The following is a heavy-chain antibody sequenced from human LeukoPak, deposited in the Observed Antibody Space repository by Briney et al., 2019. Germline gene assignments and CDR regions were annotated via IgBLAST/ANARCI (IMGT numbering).Heavy chain of an antibody. CDR1: GFTFDDYA. CDR3: AKDKGQQLYDEYFHH. J-gene: IGHJ1*01. CDR2: ISWNSGSI. Sequence: PGGSLRLSCAASGFTFDDYAMHWVRQAPGKGLEWVSGISWNSGSIGYADSVKGRFTISRDNAKNSLYLQMNSLRAEDTALYYCAKDKGQQLYDEYFHHWGQGTLVTVSS. V-gene: IGHV3-9*01. D-gene: IGHD2-2*02.